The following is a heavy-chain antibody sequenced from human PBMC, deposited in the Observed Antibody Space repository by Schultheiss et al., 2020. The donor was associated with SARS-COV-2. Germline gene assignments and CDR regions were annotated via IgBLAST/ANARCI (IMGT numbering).Heavy chain of an antibody. J-gene: IGHJ6*02. V-gene: IGHV3-74*01. CDR1: GFTFSKYA. CDR3: ARLLPSSMRAMDV. D-gene: IGHD2-2*01. Sequence: GGSLRLSCAASGFTFSKYAMSWVRQAPGKGLEWVSRISNDGGTITYADSVKGRFTISRDSGKNTLYLQMNSLTAEDTAVYYCARLLPSSMRAMDVWGRGTTVTVSS. CDR2: ISNDGGTI.